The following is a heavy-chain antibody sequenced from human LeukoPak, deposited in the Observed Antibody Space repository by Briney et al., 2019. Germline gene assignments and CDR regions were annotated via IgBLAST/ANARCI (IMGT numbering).Heavy chain of an antibody. Sequence: GGSLRLSCAASGFTFSSSAMSWVRQAPGKGLEWVSAISNNGGYTYYADSVQGRFTISRDNSKSTLCLQMNSLKTEDTAVYYCTTDRRQWLFSTWGQGTLVTVSS. CDR1: GFTFSSSA. D-gene: IGHD6-19*01. CDR3: TTDRRQWLFST. V-gene: IGHV3-23*01. CDR2: ISNNGGYT. J-gene: IGHJ5*02.